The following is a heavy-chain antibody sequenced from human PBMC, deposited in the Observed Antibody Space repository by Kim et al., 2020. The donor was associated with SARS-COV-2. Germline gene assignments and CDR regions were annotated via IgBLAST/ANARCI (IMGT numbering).Heavy chain of an antibody. J-gene: IGHJ4*02. D-gene: IGHD3-22*01. Sequence: AYSVKGRYTLYRHNSKNTLYLQMNSLRAADTAVYYCARGVVYYDSSGYRDYWGQGTLVTVSS. CDR3: ARGVVYYDSSGYRDY. V-gene: IGHV3-53*04.